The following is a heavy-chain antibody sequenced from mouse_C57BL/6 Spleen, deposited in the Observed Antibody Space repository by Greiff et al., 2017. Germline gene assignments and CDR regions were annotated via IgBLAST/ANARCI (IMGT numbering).Heavy chain of an antibody. CDR2: ISSGGGYI. J-gene: IGHJ2*01. D-gene: IGHD1-1*01. CDR1: GFTFSSYA. Sequence: EVQLQESGEGLVKPGGSLKLSCAASGFTFSSYAMSWVRQTPEKRLEWVAYISSGGGYIYYADTVQGRFTISRDNARNTLYLQMSSLKSEDTALYYCTRTGGSFFDYWGQGTTRTVSS. V-gene: IGHV5-9-1*02. CDR3: TRTGGSFFDY.